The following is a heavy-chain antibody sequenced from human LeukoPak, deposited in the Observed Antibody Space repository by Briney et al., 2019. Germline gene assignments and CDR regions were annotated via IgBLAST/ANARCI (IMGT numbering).Heavy chain of an antibody. V-gene: IGHV4-34*01. Sequence: RTSETLSLTCAVYGGSFSGYYWSWIRQPPGKGLEWIGEINHSGSTNYNPSLKSRVTISVDTSKNQFSLKLRSVTAADTAVYYCARGREKVVPAAMRFYYFDYWGQGTLVTVSS. J-gene: IGHJ4*02. CDR1: GGSFSGYY. CDR2: INHSGST. CDR3: ARGREKVVPAAMRFYYFDY. D-gene: IGHD2-2*01.